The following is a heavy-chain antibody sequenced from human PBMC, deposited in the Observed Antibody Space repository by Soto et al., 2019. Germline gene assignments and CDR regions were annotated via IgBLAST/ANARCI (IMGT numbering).Heavy chain of an antibody. CDR1: GGSFSGYY. Sequence: SETLSLTCAVYGGSFSGYYWTWIRQPPGTGLEWIGEINHSGSTYYNPSLKSRVTISVDTSKNQFSLKLSSVTAADTAVYYCASARVVTEEGAFGIWGQGTMVTVSS. CDR2: INHSGST. V-gene: IGHV4-34*09. J-gene: IGHJ3*02. CDR3: ASARVVTEEGAFGI. D-gene: IGHD2-21*02.